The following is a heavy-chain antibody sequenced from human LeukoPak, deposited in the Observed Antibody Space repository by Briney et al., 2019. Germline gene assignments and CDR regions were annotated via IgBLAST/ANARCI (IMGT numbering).Heavy chain of an antibody. Sequence: PGGSLRLSCAGSGFTFSNYAMHWVRQAPGKGLEYVSAISSNGGTTYYANSVQGGSTISRDNSKNTLYLQMGSLRAEDMAVYYCARVRPDSSDDYWGQGTLVTVSS. V-gene: IGHV3-64*01. J-gene: IGHJ4*02. D-gene: IGHD3-22*01. CDR3: ARVRPDSSDDY. CDR1: GFTFSNYA. CDR2: ISSNGGTT.